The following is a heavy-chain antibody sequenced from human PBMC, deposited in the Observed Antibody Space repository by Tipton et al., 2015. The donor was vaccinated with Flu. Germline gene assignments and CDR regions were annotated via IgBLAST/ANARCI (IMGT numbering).Heavy chain of an antibody. CDR3: AKDGTIFGVVIDY. V-gene: IGHV3-23*01. D-gene: IGHD3-3*01. J-gene: IGHJ4*02. Sequence: SLRLSCAASGFTFSSYAMSWVRQAPGKGLEWVSAISGSGGSTYYADSVKGRFTISRDNSKNTLYLQMNSLRAEDTAVYYCAKDGTIFGVVIDYWGQGTLVTVSS. CDR1: GFTFSSYA. CDR2: ISGSGGST.